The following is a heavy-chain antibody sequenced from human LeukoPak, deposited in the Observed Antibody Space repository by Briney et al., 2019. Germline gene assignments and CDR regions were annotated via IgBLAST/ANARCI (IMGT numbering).Heavy chain of an antibody. CDR1: GFTFRSYW. V-gene: IGHV3-7*03. CDR3: ASGLELDY. CDR2: IKQDGSEK. Sequence: GGSLRLSCAASGFTFRSYWMRWVRQAPGKGLEWVANIKQDGSEKNYVDSVKGRFTISRDNAKNSLYLQMNSLRAEDTTVYYCASGLELDYWGQGTLVTVSS. J-gene: IGHJ4*02.